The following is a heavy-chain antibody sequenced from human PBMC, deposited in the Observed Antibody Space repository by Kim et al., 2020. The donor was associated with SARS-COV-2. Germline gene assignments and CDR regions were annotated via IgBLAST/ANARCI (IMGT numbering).Heavy chain of an antibody. J-gene: IGHJ4*02. V-gene: IGHV3-30*03. CDR1: GFTFSSYG. Sequence: GGSLRLSCAASGFTFSSYGMHWVRQAPGKGLEWVAVISYDGSNKYYADSVKGRFTISRDNSKNTLYLQMNSLRAEDTAVHYCATGGPGYSYGFRYWGQGT. CDR2: ISYDGSNK. CDR3: ATGGPGYSYGFRY. D-gene: IGHD5-18*01.